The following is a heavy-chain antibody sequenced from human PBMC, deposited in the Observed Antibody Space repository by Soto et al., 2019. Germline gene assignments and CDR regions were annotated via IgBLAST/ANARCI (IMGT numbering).Heavy chain of an antibody. V-gene: IGHV1-69*13. Sequence: SVKVSCKASGGSIRNYAVSWVRQAPGQGLEWMGGITPVSGSAQYAQKFQDRVTITADGSTGTAYMELSSLRSEDTAVYYCAKDLSTSGFHYGMDVWGQGTTVTVSS. CDR1: GGSIRNYA. CDR3: AKDLSTSGFHYGMDV. CDR2: ITPVSGSA. J-gene: IGHJ6*02.